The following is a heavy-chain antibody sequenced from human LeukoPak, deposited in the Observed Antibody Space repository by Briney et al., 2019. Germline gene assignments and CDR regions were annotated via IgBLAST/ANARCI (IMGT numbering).Heavy chain of an antibody. CDR3: ARPRGYCSSTSCYVDAFDI. CDR2: IYPGDSDT. V-gene: IGHV5-51*01. Sequence: ESLKISCKGSGYSFTSYWIGWVRQMPGKGLEWMGIIYPGDSDTRYSPSFQGQVTISADKSISTAYLQWSSLKASDTAMYYCARPRGYCSSTSCYVDAFDIWGQGTMVTVSS. D-gene: IGHD2-2*01. J-gene: IGHJ3*02. CDR1: GYSFTSYW.